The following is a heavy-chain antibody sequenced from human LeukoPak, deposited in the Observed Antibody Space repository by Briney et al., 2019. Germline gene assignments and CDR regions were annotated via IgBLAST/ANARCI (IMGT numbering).Heavy chain of an antibody. CDR3: ARAVYYSNYLGY. J-gene: IGHJ4*01. D-gene: IGHD3-10*01. V-gene: IGHV3-74*01. Sequence: GGSLRLSCAAPGFTFSSYWMHWLRQAPGKGLVWVSRINSDGSSTNYADSVKGRFTISRDNAKNTLYLQMNSLRAEGTAMYYCARAVYYSNYLGYWGQGTLVTVSS. CDR2: INSDGSST. CDR1: GFTFSSYW.